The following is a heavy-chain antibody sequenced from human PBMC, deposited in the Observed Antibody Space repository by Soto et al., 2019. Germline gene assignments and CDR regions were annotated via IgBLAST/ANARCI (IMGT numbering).Heavy chain of an antibody. CDR1: VFTFSDSW. J-gene: IGHJ1*01. Sequence: PWGSLRLSCTASVFTFSDSWMTWFRQAPGKGLEWVARIKPDESEKKYADSVKGRFSISRDNAKNSMYLQMDSLRGEDTAVYYCVRGGSNYASWGQGTLVTVSS. V-gene: IGHV3-7*01. CDR2: IKPDESEK. D-gene: IGHD4-4*01. CDR3: VRGGSNYAS.